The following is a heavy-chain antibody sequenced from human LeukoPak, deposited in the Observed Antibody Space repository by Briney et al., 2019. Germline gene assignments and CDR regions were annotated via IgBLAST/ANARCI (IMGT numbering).Heavy chain of an antibody. Sequence: PGGSLRLSCAASGFTFSSYGMHWVRQAPGKGLEWVAFIRYDGSNKYYADSVKGRFTISRDNSKNTLYLQMNSLRAEDTAVYYCAKDSMRYNWNDFDYWGQGTLVTVSS. CDR1: GFTFSSYG. V-gene: IGHV3-30*02. J-gene: IGHJ4*02. CDR2: IRYDGSNK. CDR3: AKDSMRYNWNDFDY. D-gene: IGHD1-1*01.